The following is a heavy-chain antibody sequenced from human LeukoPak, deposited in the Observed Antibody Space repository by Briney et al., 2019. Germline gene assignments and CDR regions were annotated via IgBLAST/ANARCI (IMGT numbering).Heavy chain of an antibody. D-gene: IGHD3-10*01. Sequence: GGSLRLSRAASGFTFSNYVMQWVRQAPGKGLEWVGRIKSKTDGGTTDYAAPVKGRFTISRDDSKNTLYLQMNSLKTEDTAVYYCTTDRPRLLWFGELFVYWGQGTLVTVSS. CDR2: IKSKTDGGTT. V-gene: IGHV3-15*01. J-gene: IGHJ4*02. CDR1: GFTFSNYV. CDR3: TTDRPRLLWFGELFVY.